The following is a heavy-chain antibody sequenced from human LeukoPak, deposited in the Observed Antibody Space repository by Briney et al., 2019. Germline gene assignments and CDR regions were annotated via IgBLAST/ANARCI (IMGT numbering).Heavy chain of an antibody. CDR3: AREQQGRRAAFDY. V-gene: IGHV3-30*02. J-gene: IGHJ4*02. CDR2: IWYDGNEI. Sequence: PGGSLRLSCAASGFTFRSSGMHWVRQTPGKGLEWVAFIWYDGNEIYYADSVKGRFTISRDNSRNTLYLQMNSLRTEDTAVCYCAREQQGRRAAFDYWGQGTPVTVSS. D-gene: IGHD1-1*01. CDR1: GFTFRSSG.